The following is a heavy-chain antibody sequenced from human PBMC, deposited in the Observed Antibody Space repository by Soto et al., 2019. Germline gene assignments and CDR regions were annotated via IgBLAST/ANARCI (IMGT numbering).Heavy chain of an antibody. CDR1: GFTFGDYA. CDR3: TRSTRYCSSTSCYTGRPFDY. Sequence: KTGGSLRLSCTASGFTFGDYAMSWFRQAPGKGLEWVGFIRSKAYGGTTEYAASVKGRFTISRDDSKSIAYLQMNSLKTEDTAVYYCTRSTRYCSSTSCYTGRPFDYWGQGTLVTVSS. CDR2: IRSKAYGGTT. V-gene: IGHV3-49*05. J-gene: IGHJ4*02. D-gene: IGHD2-2*02.